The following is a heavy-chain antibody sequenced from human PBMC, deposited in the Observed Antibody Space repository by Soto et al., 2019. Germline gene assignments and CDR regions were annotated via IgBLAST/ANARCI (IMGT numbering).Heavy chain of an antibody. D-gene: IGHD2-21*01. CDR3: AKDRASIWAGPS. J-gene: IGHJ4*02. V-gene: IGHV3-23*01. CDR2: ISGSGGWT. Sequence: EVQLWESGGGLVQPGGSLRLSCAASGFTFSNYAMSWVRQAPGKGLEWVSAISGSGGWTYSADAVKGRFTIPRYNSKNTRYLQMSRLRDEDTAVYYCAKDRASIWAGPSWGQGTLVTVSS. CDR1: GFTFSNYA.